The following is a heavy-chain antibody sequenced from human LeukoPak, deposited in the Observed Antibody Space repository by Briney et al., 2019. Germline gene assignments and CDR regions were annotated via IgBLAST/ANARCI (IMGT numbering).Heavy chain of an antibody. D-gene: IGHD5-24*01. J-gene: IGHJ4*02. CDR3: ARATRNGYDY. CDR1: GFTFRIYS. V-gene: IGHV3-48*04. Sequence: GGSLRLSCAASGFTFRIYSMNWVRQAPGRGLEWVSYIESTSSPIYYVDSVKGRFTMSRDNAKNSLFLQMNNLRVEDTAIYYCARATRNGYDYWGQGTLGTVSS. CDR2: IESTSSPI.